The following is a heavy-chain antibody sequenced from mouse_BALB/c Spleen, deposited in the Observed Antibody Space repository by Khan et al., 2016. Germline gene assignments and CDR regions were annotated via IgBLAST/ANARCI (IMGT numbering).Heavy chain of an antibody. CDR3: AREGLGPRYFDV. V-gene: IGHV3-6*02. J-gene: IGHJ1*01. D-gene: IGHD3-1*01. CDR1: GYSITSGYY. CDR2: ISYDGSN. Sequence: VQLKESGPGLVKPSQSLSLTCSVTGYSITSGYYWNWIRQFPGNKLEWMGYISYDGSNHYNPSLRNRISITRDTSKNQFFLHLNSVTTEDTATYYCAREGLGPRYFDVWGAGTTVTVSS.